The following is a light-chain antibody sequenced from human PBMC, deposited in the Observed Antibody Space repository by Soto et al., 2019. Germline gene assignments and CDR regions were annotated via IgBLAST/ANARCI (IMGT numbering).Light chain of an antibody. CDR1: LSVSSY. V-gene: IGKV3-11*01. Sequence: EIVLTQSPATLSLFPGERATLSCRASLSVSSYLAWYQQKPGQAPRLLIYDASNRATGIPARFSGSGSGTDFTLTISSLEPEDFATYYCLQNHTYPWTFGQGTKVEIK. J-gene: IGKJ1*01. CDR3: LQNHTYPWT. CDR2: DAS.